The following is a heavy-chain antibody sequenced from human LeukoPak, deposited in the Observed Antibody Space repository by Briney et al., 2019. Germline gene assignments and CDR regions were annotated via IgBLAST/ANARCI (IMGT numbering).Heavy chain of an antibody. CDR2: ISGSGGST. CDR1: GFTFSSYS. V-gene: IGHV3-23*01. CDR3: AKDTTYYYDSSGTFDY. J-gene: IGHJ4*02. Sequence: GGSLRLSCAASGFTFSSYSMNWVRQALGKGLEWVSAISGSGGSTYYADSVKGRFTISRDNSKNTLYLQMNSLRAEDTAVYYCAKDTTYYYDSSGTFDYWGQGTLVTVSS. D-gene: IGHD3-22*01.